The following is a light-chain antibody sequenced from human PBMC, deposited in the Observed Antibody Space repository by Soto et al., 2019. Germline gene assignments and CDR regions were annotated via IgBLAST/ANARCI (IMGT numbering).Light chain of an antibody. CDR3: SSYTSSSTYV. CDR2: DVS. J-gene: IGLJ1*01. V-gene: IGLV2-14*03. Sequence: LTQPASVSGSPGQSITISCTGTSSDVGGYDFVCWYQHHPGKAPKLMIYDVSNRPSGVSNRFSGSKSGNTASMTISGLRPEDEADYYCSSYTSSSTYVFGTGTKSPS. CDR1: SSDVGGYDF.